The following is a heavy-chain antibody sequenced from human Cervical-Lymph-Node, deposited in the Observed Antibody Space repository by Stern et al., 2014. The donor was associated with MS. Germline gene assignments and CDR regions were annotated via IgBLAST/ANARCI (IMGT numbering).Heavy chain of an antibody. CDR2: TYYRSKQLN. V-gene: IGHV6-1*01. CDR3: ARDGSMGLDALDI. Sequence: QVQLQQSGPGLVRPSQALSLTCAISGDDVSSKTAAWNWIRQSPLIGLEWLGRTYYRSKQLNDYVLFLLGRIIIHAGKSINTVVLQLNYVTPDDTAVYYCARDGSMGLDALDIWGKGTKVIVSS. CDR1: GDDVSSKTAA. D-gene: IGHD1-26*01. J-gene: IGHJ3*02.